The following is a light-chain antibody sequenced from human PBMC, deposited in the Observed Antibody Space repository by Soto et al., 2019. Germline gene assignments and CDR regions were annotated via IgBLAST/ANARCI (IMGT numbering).Light chain of an antibody. J-gene: IGKJ2*03. CDR1: QSPVTTDGNTY. CDR2: KVA. CDR3: LQGTDWPHS. Sequence: DIVMTQSPLSLPVTLGQPASISCRSSQSPVTTDGNTYLNWFQQRPGQSPRRLIYKVAIQDSGVSDRFSGSGTGTEFALKISRVEVEDVRVYFCLQGTDWPHSFGQGTKLEI. V-gene: IGKV2-30*01.